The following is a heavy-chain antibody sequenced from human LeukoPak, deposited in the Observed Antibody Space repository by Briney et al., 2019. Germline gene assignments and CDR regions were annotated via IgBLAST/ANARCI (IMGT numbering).Heavy chain of an antibody. D-gene: IGHD3-22*01. CDR1: GYTFTSYY. Sequence: ASVKVSCKASGYTFTSYYMHWVRQAPGQGLEWMGIINPRGGSTSYAQKFHGRVIMTRYMSTSTVYMELNILRSEDTAVYYCARAGVVKGWCDPWGQGTLVTVSS. CDR2: INPRGGST. J-gene: IGHJ5*02. V-gene: IGHV1-46*01. CDR3: ARAGVVKGWCDP.